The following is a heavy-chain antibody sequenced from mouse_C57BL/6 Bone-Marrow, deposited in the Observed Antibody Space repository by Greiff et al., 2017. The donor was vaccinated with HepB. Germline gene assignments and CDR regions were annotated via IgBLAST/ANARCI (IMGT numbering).Heavy chain of an antibody. V-gene: IGHV5-17*01. Sequence: EVQGVESGGGLVKPGGSLKLSCAASGFTFSDYGMHWVRQAPEKGLEWVAYISSGSSTNYYADTVKGRFTISRDNAKNTLFLQMTSLRSEDTSMYYCARRWLNYYAMDYWGQGTSVTVSS. J-gene: IGHJ4*01. CDR3: ARRWLNYYAMDY. CDR1: GFTFSDYG. CDR2: ISSGSSTN. D-gene: IGHD2-3*01.